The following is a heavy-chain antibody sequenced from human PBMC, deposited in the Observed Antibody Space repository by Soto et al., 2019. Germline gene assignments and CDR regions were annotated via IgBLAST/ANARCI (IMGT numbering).Heavy chain of an antibody. CDR2: IYSGGST. Sequence: GGSLRLSCAASGFTVSSNYMSWVRQAPGKGLEWVSAIYSGGSTYYADSVKGRFTISRDNSKNTLYLQMNSLRAEDTAVYYCATTAMAFYYYYRDVWGKGTTVTVSS. CDR1: GFTVSSNY. CDR3: ATTAMAFYYYYRDV. J-gene: IGHJ6*03. D-gene: IGHD5-18*01. V-gene: IGHV3-53*01.